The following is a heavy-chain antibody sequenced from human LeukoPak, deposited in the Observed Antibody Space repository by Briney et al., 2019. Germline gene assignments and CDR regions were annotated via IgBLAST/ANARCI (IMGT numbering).Heavy chain of an antibody. J-gene: IGHJ4*02. CDR2: INQSGNS. D-gene: IGHD4-11*01. CDR1: GGSLSGSY. CDR3: ARQKPSTFRQYGRGRPLDS. Sequence: PSETLSLTCDVNGGSLSGSYWSWIRQSPEKGLEWIGEINQSGNSNYNPSLKSRVTILVDTSKNQFSLKLSSVTAADTAVYYCARQKPSTFRQYGRGRPLDSWGQGTLVTVSS. V-gene: IGHV4-34*01.